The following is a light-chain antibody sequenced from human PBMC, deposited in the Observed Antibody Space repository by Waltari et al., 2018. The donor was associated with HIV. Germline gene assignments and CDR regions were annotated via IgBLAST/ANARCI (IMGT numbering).Light chain of an antibody. CDR3: SSYVGSSTSGL. CDR1: SDDVGYYNY. CDR2: DVT. V-gene: IGLV2-14*03. Sequence: QSALTPPASVSGSPGQSIVISCTGTSDDVGYYNYVSWYQPHPGKVLKLVIYDVTSRPSGVSNRFSGSKSGNTASLAISVLRADDEADYYCSSYVGSSTSGLVGGGTKLSV. J-gene: IGLJ2*01.